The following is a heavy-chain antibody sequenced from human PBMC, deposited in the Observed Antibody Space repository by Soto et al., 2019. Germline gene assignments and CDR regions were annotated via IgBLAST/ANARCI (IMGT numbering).Heavy chain of an antibody. D-gene: IGHD3-16*01. V-gene: IGHV3-30*03. Sequence: QVQLVESGGGVVQSGGSLRLSCAASGFTFSSYSMHWVRQAPGKGLEWVAVMSYDVNTKYYADSVKGRFTVSRDNSKNTLYLQVDSLRPDDTALFFCARKPRGNNPIDYWGQGTLVTVSS. J-gene: IGHJ4*02. CDR3: ARKPRGNNPIDY. CDR2: MSYDVNTK. CDR1: GFTFSSYS.